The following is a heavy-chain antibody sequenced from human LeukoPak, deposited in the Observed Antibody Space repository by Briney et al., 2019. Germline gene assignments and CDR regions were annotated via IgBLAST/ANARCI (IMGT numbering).Heavy chain of an antibody. CDR1: GFTFSSYS. D-gene: IGHD1-26*01. J-gene: IGHJ3*02. CDR2: ISSSSNHI. CDR3: ARDKAKGDDAFDI. Sequence: GGSLRLSCAASGFTFSSYSMNWVRQAPGKGLEWVSYISSSSNHIYYADSVKGRFTISRDNAKNSLYLQMNSLRAEDTAVYYCARDKAKGDDAFDIWGQGTMVTVSS. V-gene: IGHV3-48*01.